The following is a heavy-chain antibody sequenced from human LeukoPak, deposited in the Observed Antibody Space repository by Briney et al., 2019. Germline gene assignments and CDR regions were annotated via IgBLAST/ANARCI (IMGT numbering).Heavy chain of an antibody. CDR3: ARDGGDRFDP. D-gene: IGHD2-21*01. V-gene: IGHV4-59*01. Sequence: TSETLSLTCTVSGGSISSYYWSWIRQPPGKGLEWIGYIYYSGSTNYNPSLKSRVTISVDTSKNQFSLKLSSVTAADTAVYYCARDGGDRFDPWGQGTLVTVPS. CDR1: GGSISSYY. CDR2: IYYSGST. J-gene: IGHJ5*02.